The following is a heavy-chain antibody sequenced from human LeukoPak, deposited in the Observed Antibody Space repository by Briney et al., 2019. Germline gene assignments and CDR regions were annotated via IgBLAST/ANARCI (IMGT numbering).Heavy chain of an antibody. CDR2: IHSTDSHA. V-gene: IGHV5-51*01. CDR1: GFTLTNYW. Sequence: GESLKISCQDSGFTLTNYWIGWVRQMPGKGLEWMGIIHSTDSHAKYSPSFQGQVTISVDKSISTAYLQWRGLKASDTAMYYCARGTVAAGFWFDPWGQGTLVTVSS. CDR3: ARGTVAAGFWFDP. D-gene: IGHD6-19*01. J-gene: IGHJ5*02.